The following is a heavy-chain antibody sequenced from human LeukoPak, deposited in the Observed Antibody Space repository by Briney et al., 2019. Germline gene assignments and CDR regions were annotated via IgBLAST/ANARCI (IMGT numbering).Heavy chain of an antibody. D-gene: IGHD3-3*01. Sequence: GASVKVSCKASGYAFTSYYMHWVRRAPGQGLEWMGIIDPSGGSTSYAQKFQGRVTMTRDTSTSTVYMELSSLRSEDTAVYYCARVPIFGVVIPFDYWGQGTLVTVSS. J-gene: IGHJ4*02. CDR3: ARVPIFGVVIPFDY. CDR2: IDPSGGST. CDR1: GYAFTSYY. V-gene: IGHV1-46*01.